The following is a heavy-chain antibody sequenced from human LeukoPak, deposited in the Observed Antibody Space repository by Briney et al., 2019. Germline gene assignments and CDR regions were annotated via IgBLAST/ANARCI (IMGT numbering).Heavy chain of an antibody. CDR3: ALGSSMDAFDI. D-gene: IGHD6-6*01. Sequence: SETLSLTCTASGGSISSYYWSWIRQPPGKGLEWIGYIYYSGSTNYNPSLKSRVTISVATSKNQFSLKLSSVTAADTAVYYCALGSSMDAFDIGSQGTMVTVSS. J-gene: IGHJ3*02. CDR1: GGSISSYY. V-gene: IGHV4-59*08. CDR2: IYYSGST.